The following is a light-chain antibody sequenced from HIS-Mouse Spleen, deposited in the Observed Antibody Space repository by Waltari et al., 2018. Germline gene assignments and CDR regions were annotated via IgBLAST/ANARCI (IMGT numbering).Light chain of an antibody. J-gene: IGLJ1*01. Sequence: QSALTQPRSVSGSPGQSVTISCTVTSSDVGGYNYVSWYQQHPGKAPKLMIYDVSKRPSGVPDRFSGSKSGNTASLTISGLQAEDEADYYCCSYAGSLRVFGTGTKVTVL. CDR1: SSDVGGYNY. V-gene: IGLV2-11*01. CDR3: CSYAGSLRV. CDR2: DVS.